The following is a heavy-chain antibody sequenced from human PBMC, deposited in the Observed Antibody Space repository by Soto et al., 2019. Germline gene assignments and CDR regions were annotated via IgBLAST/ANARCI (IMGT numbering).Heavy chain of an antibody. CDR2: IYYSGST. CDR3: AGATIQLRTDFDY. CDR1: GGSISSYY. V-gene: IGHV4-59*01. J-gene: IGHJ4*02. D-gene: IGHD5-18*01. Sequence: SETLSLTYTVSGGSISSYYWSWIRQPPGKGLEWIGYIYYSGSTNYNPSLKSRVTISVDTSKNQFSLKLSSVTAADTAVYYCAGATIQLRTDFDYWGQGTLVTVSS.